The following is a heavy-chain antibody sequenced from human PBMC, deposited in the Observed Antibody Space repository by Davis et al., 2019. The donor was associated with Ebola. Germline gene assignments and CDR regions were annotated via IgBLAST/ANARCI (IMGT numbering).Heavy chain of an antibody. CDR1: GFTFSSYG. D-gene: IGHD2/OR15-2a*01. Sequence: GGSLRLSCAASGFTFSSYGMHWVRQAPGKGLEWVAVISYDGSNKYYADSVKGRFTISRDNSKSTLFLQMNSLRVEDTAIYYCARDLWGMDVWGQGTTVAVSS. V-gene: IGHV3-30*03. J-gene: IGHJ6*02. CDR2: ISYDGSNK. CDR3: ARDLWGMDV.